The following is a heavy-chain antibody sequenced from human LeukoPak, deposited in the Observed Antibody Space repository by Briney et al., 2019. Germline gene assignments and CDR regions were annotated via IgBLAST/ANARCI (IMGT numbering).Heavy chain of an antibody. CDR2: IGAGGAYI. Sequence: PGGSLRLSCAASGFTFTNYAMTWVRQAPGKGLEWVSVIGAGGAYIYYTDSVKGRFTISRDNSKNTLYLQMSSLRAGDTAVYYCAKVVATMIIYYYYYMDVWGKGTTVTVSS. CDR1: GFTFTNYA. CDR3: AKVVATMIIYYYYYMDV. J-gene: IGHJ6*03. V-gene: IGHV3-23*01. D-gene: IGHD3-16*01.